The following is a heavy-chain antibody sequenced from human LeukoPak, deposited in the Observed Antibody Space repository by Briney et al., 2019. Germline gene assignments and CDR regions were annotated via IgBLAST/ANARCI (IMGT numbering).Heavy chain of an antibody. V-gene: IGHV1-58*01. J-gene: IGHJ6*04. CDR2: IVVVSGNT. Sequence: TSVKVSCKASGFTFTSSAVQWVRQARGQRLEWIGWIVVVSGNTNYAQKFQERVTITRDMSTSTAYMELSSLRSEDTAVYYCAADGGYQLLRHYYYGMDVWGKGTTVTVSS. CDR3: AADGGYQLLRHYYYGMDV. D-gene: IGHD2-2*01. CDR1: GFTFTSSA.